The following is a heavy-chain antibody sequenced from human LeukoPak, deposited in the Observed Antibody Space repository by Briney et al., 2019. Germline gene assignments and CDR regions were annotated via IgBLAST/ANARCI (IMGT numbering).Heavy chain of an antibody. CDR2: IPYDGSKK. CDR3: AKHGSGWHYVDY. J-gene: IGHJ4*02. Sequence: GGSLRLSCAASQFTFSSYGMHWVRQAPGKGLEWVAVIPYDGSKKYYADSVKGRFTISRDNSKNTLYLQMNSLSAEDTAVYYCAKHGSGWHYVDYWGQGTLVTVSS. V-gene: IGHV3-30*02. CDR1: QFTFSSYG. D-gene: IGHD6-19*01.